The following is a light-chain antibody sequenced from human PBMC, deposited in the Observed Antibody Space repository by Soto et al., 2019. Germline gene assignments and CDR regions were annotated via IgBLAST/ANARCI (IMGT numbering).Light chain of an antibody. V-gene: IGLV2-23*01. CDR3: SSYAGSSTLVV. CDR2: EGS. CDR1: SSDVGSYNL. J-gene: IGLJ2*01. Sequence: QSALTQPASVSGSPGQSITISCTGTSSDVGSYNLVSWYQQHPGKAPKLMIYEGSKRPSGVSNRFSGSKSGNTASLTISGLQAEDEADYYCSSYAGSSTLVVFGGRTKLTVL.